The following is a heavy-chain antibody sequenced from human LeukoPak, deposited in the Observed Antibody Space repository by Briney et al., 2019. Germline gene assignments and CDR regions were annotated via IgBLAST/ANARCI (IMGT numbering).Heavy chain of an antibody. CDR3: AKGKVTMVRGVITPPFDY. CDR2: ISGSGGST. CDR1: GGTFSSYA. V-gene: IGHV3-23*01. Sequence: ASVKVSCKASGGTFSSYAISWVRQAPGKGLEWVSAISGSGGSTYYADSVKGRFTISRDNSKNTLYLQMNSLRAEDTAVCYCAKGKVTMVRGVITPPFDYWGQGTLVTVSS. D-gene: IGHD3-10*01. J-gene: IGHJ4*02.